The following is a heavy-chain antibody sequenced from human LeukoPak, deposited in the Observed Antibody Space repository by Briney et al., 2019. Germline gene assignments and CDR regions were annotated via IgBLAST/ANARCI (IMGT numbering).Heavy chain of an antibody. CDR2: ITDDEDT. V-gene: IGHV3-23*01. J-gene: IGHJ4*02. D-gene: IGHD1-1*01. Sequence: GSLRLSCVASGFPFRSYAMTWVRQTPGKGLESVSVITDDEDTYYADSVKGRFTISRDNSQNTVFLQMNSLRVEDTAVYYCAKVDYWSPENYFDSWGQGTLVTVSS. CDR3: AKVDYWSPENYFDS. CDR1: GFPFRSYA.